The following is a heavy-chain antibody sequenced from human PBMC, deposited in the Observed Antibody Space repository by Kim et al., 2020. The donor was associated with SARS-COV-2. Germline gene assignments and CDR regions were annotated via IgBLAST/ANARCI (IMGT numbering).Heavy chain of an antibody. CDR3: AKDAYSWSRGYFDY. D-gene: IGHD6-13*01. Sequence: ADSAKGRFTNSRDNSKNTLYLQMSSLRAEDTAVYYCAKDAYSWSRGYFDYWGQGTLVTVSS. J-gene: IGHJ4*02. V-gene: IGHV3-23*01.